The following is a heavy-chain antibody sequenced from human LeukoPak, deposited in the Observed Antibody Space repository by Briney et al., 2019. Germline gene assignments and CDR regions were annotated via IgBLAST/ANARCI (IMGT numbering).Heavy chain of an antibody. D-gene: IGHD3-22*01. Sequence: KSSETLSLTCAVYGGSFSGYYWSWIRQPPGKGLEWIGEINHSGSTNYNPSLKSRVTISVDTSKNQFSLKLSSVTAADTAVYYCARRSGITMIVVLISDAFDIWGQGTMVTVSS. CDR1: GGSFSGYY. CDR3: ARRSGITMIVVLISDAFDI. J-gene: IGHJ3*02. CDR2: INHSGST. V-gene: IGHV4-34*01.